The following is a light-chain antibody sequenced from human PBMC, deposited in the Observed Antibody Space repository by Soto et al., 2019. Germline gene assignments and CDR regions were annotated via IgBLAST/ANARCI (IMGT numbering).Light chain of an antibody. Sequence: EIVLTQSPGTLSLSPGGRATLSCRASQSVSSSYLAWYQQKPGQAPRLVIYGASSRATGIPDRFSGSGSGTDFTLTISRLEPEDFAVYFCQQFYTWPQTFGHGTRVEI. J-gene: IGKJ1*01. V-gene: IGKV3-20*01. CDR2: GAS. CDR3: QQFYTWPQT. CDR1: QSVSSSY.